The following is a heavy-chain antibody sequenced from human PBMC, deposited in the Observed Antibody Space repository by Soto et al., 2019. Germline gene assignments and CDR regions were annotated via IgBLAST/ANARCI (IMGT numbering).Heavy chain of an antibody. CDR1: GFTFTSSA. J-gene: IGHJ6*02. V-gene: IGHV1-69*13. Sequence: SVKVSCKASGFTFTSSAVKWVRQARGQGLEWMGGIIPIFGTANYAQKFQDRVTITADESTSTAYMELSSLRSEDTAVYYCAVEVRGENYYYGMDVWGQGTTVTVSS. CDR2: IIPIFGTA. D-gene: IGHD3-10*01. CDR3: AVEVRGENYYYGMDV.